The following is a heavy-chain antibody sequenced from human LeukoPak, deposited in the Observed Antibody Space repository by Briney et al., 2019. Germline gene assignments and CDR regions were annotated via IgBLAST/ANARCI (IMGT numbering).Heavy chain of an antibody. CDR1: GFTFSSYA. J-gene: IGHJ3*02. Sequence: GSLRLSCAASGFTFSSYAMSWVRQAPGKGLEWVSAFSGSGGDTYYADSVKGRFTISRDNAKNSLYLQMNSLRAEDTAVYYCARDLNDYYGSGSYCDAFDIWGQGTMVTVSS. CDR2: FSGSGGDT. V-gene: IGHV3-23*01. CDR3: ARDLNDYYGSGSYCDAFDI. D-gene: IGHD3-10*01.